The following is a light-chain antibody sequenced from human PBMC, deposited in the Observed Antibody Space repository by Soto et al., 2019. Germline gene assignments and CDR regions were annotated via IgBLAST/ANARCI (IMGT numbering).Light chain of an antibody. CDR3: SSYTSSNTWV. CDR1: SSDVGGHNY. CDR2: EVS. Sequence: QSALTQPASVSGSPGQSITISCIGTSSDVGGHNYVSWYQQYPGKAPKLMISEVSDRPSGISNRFSGSTSGNTASLTISWLQAEDEGGYYCSSYTSSNTWVFGGGTKLTVL. J-gene: IGLJ3*02. V-gene: IGLV2-14*01.